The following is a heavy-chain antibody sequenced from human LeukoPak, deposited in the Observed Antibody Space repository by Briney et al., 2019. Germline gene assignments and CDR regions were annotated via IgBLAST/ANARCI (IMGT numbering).Heavy chain of an antibody. D-gene: IGHD6-19*01. J-gene: IGHJ5*02. CDR1: GYTFTDYY. V-gene: IGHV1-2*02. Sequence: ASVKVSCKASGYTFTDYYLHWVRQAPGQGLEWMGWIKPNSGGTNYAHKFQGRVTMTRDTSLNTAYMELNRLISDDTAVYYCAREPVTGTLNFLDPWGQGALVTVTS. CDR2: IKPNSGGT. CDR3: AREPVTGTLNFLDP.